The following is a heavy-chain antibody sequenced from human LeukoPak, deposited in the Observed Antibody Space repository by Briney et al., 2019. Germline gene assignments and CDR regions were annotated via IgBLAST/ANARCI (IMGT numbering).Heavy chain of an antibody. D-gene: IGHD6-13*01. J-gene: IGHJ4*02. V-gene: IGHV3-74*01. CDR2: IKSDGSST. CDR3: ARGGAAAALDF. Sequence: PGGSLRLSCAASGLTFSSYWMHWVRQAPGKGLVWVSCIKSDGSSTNYADSVKGRFTISRDNGKNTLYLQMSSLRAEDTAVYYCARGGAAAALDFWGQGTLVTVSS. CDR1: GLTFSSYW.